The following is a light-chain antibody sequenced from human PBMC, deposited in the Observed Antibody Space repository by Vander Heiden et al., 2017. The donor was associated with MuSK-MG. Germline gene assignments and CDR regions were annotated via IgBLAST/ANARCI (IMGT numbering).Light chain of an antibody. CDR2: AAS. J-gene: IGKJ1*01. CDR1: QSISSY. Sequence: DIQMTQSPSSLSASVGDRVTVTCRASQSISSYLNWYQQKPGKAPKFLIYAASSLQSGVPSRFSGSGSGTDFTLTISRLQPEDFATYYCQQRDSSPKTFGQGTKVEIK. CDR3: QQRDSSPKT. V-gene: IGKV1-39*01.